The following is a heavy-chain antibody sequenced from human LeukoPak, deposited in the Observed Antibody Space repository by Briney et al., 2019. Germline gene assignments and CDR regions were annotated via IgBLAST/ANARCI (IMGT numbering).Heavy chain of an antibody. CDR1: GGSISSSSYY. V-gene: IGHV4-61*01. D-gene: IGHD1-1*01. J-gene: IGHJ5*02. Sequence: SETLSLTCTVSGGSISSSSYYWSWIRQSPGKGLEWIGYIYYSGSTNYNPSLMSRVTISVDTSKNQFSLRLSSVTAADTAVYYCARATTGTYNWFDPWGQGTLVTVSS. CDR2: IYYSGST. CDR3: ARATTGTYNWFDP.